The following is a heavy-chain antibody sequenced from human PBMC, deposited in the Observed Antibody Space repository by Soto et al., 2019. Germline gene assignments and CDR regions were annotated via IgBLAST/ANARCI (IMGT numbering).Heavy chain of an antibody. D-gene: IGHD3-3*01. CDR1: GFTFISYG. Sequence: PVGSLRLSCVASGFTFISYGMRRVRQATGKGLEWVAVIWYDGSNKYYADSVKGRFTISRDNSKNTLYLQMNSLRAEDTAVYYCARDIEGLYYDFWSGIDYWGQGTLVTVSS. V-gene: IGHV3-33*01. J-gene: IGHJ4*02. CDR2: IWYDGSNK. CDR3: ARDIEGLYYDFWSGIDY.